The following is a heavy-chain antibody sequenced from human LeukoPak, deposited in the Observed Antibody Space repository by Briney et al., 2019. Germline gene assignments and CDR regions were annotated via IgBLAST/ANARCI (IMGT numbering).Heavy chain of an antibody. CDR2: IYSSGST. Sequence: SETLPLTCTVSGGSISNYYWSWIRQPPGKGLEWIGYIYSSGSTNYNPSLKSRVTISVDTSKIQFSLKLSSVTAADTAVYYCARSNCSGGSCYYFDYWGQGTLVTVSS. D-gene: IGHD2-15*01. CDR1: GGSISNYY. CDR3: ARSNCSGGSCYYFDY. J-gene: IGHJ4*02. V-gene: IGHV4-59*01.